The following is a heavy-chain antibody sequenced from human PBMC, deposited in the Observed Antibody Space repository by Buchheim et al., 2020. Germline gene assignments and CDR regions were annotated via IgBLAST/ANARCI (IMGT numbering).Heavy chain of an antibody. J-gene: IGHJ3*02. CDR3: AADSYSRSFGDGFDI. CDR1: GFTFTRSA. Sequence: QMQLVQSGPEVKKPGTSVKVSCKTSGFTFTRSAVQWVRQARGQRLEWIGWIVVGSGNTHYAQTFQERVTITRDMPTTTVFMEVSSLRSEDTAVYYCAADSYSRSFGDGFDIWGQGT. D-gene: IGHD6-6*01. V-gene: IGHV1-58*01. CDR2: IVVGSGNT.